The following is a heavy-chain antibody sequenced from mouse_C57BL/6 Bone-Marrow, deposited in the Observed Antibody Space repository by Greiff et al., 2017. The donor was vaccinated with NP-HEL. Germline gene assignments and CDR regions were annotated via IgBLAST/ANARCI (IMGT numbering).Heavy chain of an antibody. D-gene: IGHD1-1*01. CDR2: IWSGGST. CDR3: ARIRYYYGKDYAMDY. J-gene: IGHJ4*01. CDR1: GFSLTSYG. V-gene: IGHV2-2*01. Sequence: VKLMESGPGLVQPSQSLSITCTVSGFSLTSYGVHWVRQSPGKGLEWLGVIWSGGSTDYNAAFISRLSISKDNSKSQVFFKMNSLQADDTAIYYCARIRYYYGKDYAMDYWGQGTSVTVSS.